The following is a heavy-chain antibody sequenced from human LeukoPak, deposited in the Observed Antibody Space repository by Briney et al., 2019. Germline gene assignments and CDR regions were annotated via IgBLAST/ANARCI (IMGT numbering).Heavy chain of an antibody. V-gene: IGHV4-39*02. D-gene: IGHD6-13*01. CDR2: IYYSGST. Sequence: SETLSLTCTVSGGSISSGDYYWRWIRQPPGKGLEWIGYIYYSGSTYYNPSRKSRFTISVDTSTNQFSLKLSSMTAADTAVYYCAREIQWSSSSWYPLNNWFDPWGQGTLVTVSS. CDR3: AREIQWSSSSWYPLNNWFDP. J-gene: IGHJ5*02. CDR1: GGSISSGDYY.